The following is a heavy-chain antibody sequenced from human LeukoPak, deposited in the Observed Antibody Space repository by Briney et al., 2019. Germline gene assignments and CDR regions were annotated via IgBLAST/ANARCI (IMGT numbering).Heavy chain of an antibody. J-gene: IGHJ3*02. CDR1: GFTFGSYG. V-gene: IGHV3-33*01. CDR2: IWYDGSDK. Sequence: GRSLRLSCAASGFTFGSYGMHWVRQAPGKGLEWVAVIWYDGSDKYYTDSVKGRFTISRDNSKNTLYLQMNSLRAEDTATYYCARAGDAFDIWGQGTMVTVSS. CDR3: ARAGDAFDI.